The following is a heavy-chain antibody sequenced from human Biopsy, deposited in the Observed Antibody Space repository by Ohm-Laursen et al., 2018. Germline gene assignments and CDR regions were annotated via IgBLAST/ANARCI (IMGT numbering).Heavy chain of an antibody. CDR3: AGERITIVGVGYAFDI. Sequence: SLRLSCAASGFTFSSYSMNWVRQAPGKGLEWVSLIGSSSNYIYYADSVKGRFTMSRDNSKNSLYLQMNSLTAEDTAVYYCAGERITIVGVGYAFDIWGQGTMVTVSS. V-gene: IGHV3-21*01. CDR2: IGSSSNYI. D-gene: IGHD3-3*01. CDR1: GFTFSSYS. J-gene: IGHJ3*02.